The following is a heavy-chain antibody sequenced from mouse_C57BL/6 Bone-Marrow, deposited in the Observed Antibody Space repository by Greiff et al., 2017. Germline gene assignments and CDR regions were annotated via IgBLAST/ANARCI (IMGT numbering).Heavy chain of an antibody. Sequence: EVQLQQSGAELVRPGASVKLSCTASGFNIKDDYMHWVKQRPEQGLEWIGWIDPENGDTEYASKFQGKATITADTSSNTAYLQLSSLTSEDTAVYYCTTRDYYGSSYGDYWGQGTTLIVSS. J-gene: IGHJ2*01. CDR1: GFNIKDDY. V-gene: IGHV14-4*01. D-gene: IGHD1-1*01. CDR2: IDPENGDT. CDR3: TTRDYYGSSYGDY.